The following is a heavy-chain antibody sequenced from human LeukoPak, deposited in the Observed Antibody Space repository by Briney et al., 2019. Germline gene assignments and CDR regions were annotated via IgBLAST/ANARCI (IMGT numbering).Heavy chain of an antibody. V-gene: IGHV1-2*06. D-gene: IGHD5-24*01. CDR2: INPNSGGT. Sequence: ASVKVSCXASGYTFTGYYMHWVRQAPGQGLEWMGRINPNSGGTNYAQKFQGRVTMTRDTSISTAYMELSRLRSDDTAVYYCARGLVEMATIVDAFDIWGQGTMVTVSS. CDR3: ARGLVEMATIVDAFDI. CDR1: GYTFTGYY. J-gene: IGHJ3*02.